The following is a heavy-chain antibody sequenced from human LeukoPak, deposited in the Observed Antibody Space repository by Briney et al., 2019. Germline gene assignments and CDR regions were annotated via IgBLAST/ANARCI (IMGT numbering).Heavy chain of an antibody. V-gene: IGHV4-39*01. CDR2: MDYSGST. D-gene: IGHD3-10*01. Sequence: SETLSLTCTVSGGSISSSSYYWGWIRQPPGKGLEWIGSMDYSGSTYCNPSLKSRVTVSVDTSRNQFALKLSSVTAADTAVYYCARYGSYGSGSYHYLDYWGQGTQVTVSS. J-gene: IGHJ4*02. CDR1: GGSISSSSYY. CDR3: ARYGSYGSGSYHYLDY.